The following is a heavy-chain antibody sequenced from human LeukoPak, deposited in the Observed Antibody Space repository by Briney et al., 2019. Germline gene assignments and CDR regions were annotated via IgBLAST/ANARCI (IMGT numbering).Heavy chain of an antibody. V-gene: IGHV3-23*01. CDR1: GFTFSSNP. Sequence: GWSLRLSCAGSGFTFSSNPLSWVRQAPGKGLEWVSAINPSGGNTYYADSVRGRFTISRDNSKNTLYLQMNTLRAEDTAVYYCATTNQARLYFDYWGHGTLVTVSS. CDR2: INPSGGNT. D-gene: IGHD1-1*01. J-gene: IGHJ4*01. CDR3: ATTNQARLYFDY.